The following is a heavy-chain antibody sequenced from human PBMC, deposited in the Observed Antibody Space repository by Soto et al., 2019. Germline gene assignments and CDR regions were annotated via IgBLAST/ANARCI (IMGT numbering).Heavy chain of an antibody. CDR1: GFTFSDYS. J-gene: IGHJ4*02. V-gene: IGHV3-21*01. Sequence: GGSLRLSCAASGFTFSDYSMNWVRQAPGKGLEWVSFISGSSRFIYYGESVEGRVTVSRDNAKNSVFLQLSSLRAEDTAVYYCARESEDLTSNFDYWGQGTLVTVSS. CDR3: ARESEDLTSNFDY. CDR2: ISGSSRFI.